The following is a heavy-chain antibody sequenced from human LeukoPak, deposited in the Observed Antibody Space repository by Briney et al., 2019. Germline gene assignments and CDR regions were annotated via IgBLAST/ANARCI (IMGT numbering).Heavy chain of an antibody. J-gene: IGHJ6*02. V-gene: IGHV1-69*13. CDR3: ARGGGIFGVLTTAHYYGIDV. CDR1: GGTFTNSA. D-gene: IGHD3-3*01. CDR2: INPIFRTA. Sequence: SVKVSCTASGGTFTNSAISWVRQAPGQGLEWMGGINPIFRTANYAQQFQDRVTIIADESTSTAYMELSLLKFEDTAVYYCARGGGIFGVLTTAHYYGIDVWGQGTTVTVSS.